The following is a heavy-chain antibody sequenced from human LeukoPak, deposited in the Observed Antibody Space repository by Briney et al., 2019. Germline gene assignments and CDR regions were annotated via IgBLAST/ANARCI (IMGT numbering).Heavy chain of an antibody. CDR3: AKDCNGGNCYIDY. D-gene: IGHD2-15*01. V-gene: IGHV3-23*01. J-gene: IGHJ4*02. CDR1: GFTFSSYA. Sequence: SGGSLRLSCAASGFTFSSYAMSWVRQAPGKGLEWVSAISGSGGSTYYADSVKGRFTTSRDNSKNTLYLQMNSLRAEDTAVYYCAKDCNGGNCYIDYWGQGTLVTVAS. CDR2: ISGSGGST.